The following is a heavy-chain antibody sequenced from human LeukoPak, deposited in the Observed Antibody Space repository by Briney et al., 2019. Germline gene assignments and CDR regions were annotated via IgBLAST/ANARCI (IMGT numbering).Heavy chain of an antibody. D-gene: IGHD5-12*01. CDR1: GFTFSSYG. V-gene: IGHV3-30*02. CDR2: IRYDGSNK. CDR3: AKWVRSGYDLGYFDL. J-gene: IGHJ2*01. Sequence: PGGSLRLSCAASGFTFSSYGMHWVRQAPGKGLEWVAFIRYDGSNKYYADSVKGRFTISRDNSKNTLYLQMNSLRAEDTAVYYCAKWVRSGYDLGYFDLWGRGTLVTVSS.